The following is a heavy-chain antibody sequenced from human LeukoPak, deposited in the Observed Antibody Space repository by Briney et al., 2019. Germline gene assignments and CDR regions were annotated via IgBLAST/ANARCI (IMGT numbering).Heavy chain of an antibody. CDR3: AKDSSGYYIDY. Sequence: PGGSLRLSCAASGFTFSSYEMNWVRQAPGKGLEWVAVISYDGSNKYYADSVKGRFTISRDNSKNTLYLQMNSLRAEDTAVYYCAKDSSGYYIDYWGQGTLVTVSS. D-gene: IGHD3-22*01. V-gene: IGHV3-30*18. J-gene: IGHJ4*02. CDR2: ISYDGSNK. CDR1: GFTFSSYE.